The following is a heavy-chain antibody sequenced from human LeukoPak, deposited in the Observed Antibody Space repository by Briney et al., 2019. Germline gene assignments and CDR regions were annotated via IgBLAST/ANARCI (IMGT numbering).Heavy chain of an antibody. CDR3: ARESHEGQRLGELSANWFDP. D-gene: IGHD3-16*02. CDR1: GYTFTSYA. V-gene: IGHV7-4-1*02. Sequence: GASVKVSCKASGYTFTSYAMNWVRQAPGQGLEWMGRINTNTGNPTYAQGFTGRFVFSLDTSVSTAYLQISSLKAEDTAVYYCARESHEGQRLGELSANWFDPWGQGTLVTVSS. J-gene: IGHJ5*02. CDR2: INTNTGNP.